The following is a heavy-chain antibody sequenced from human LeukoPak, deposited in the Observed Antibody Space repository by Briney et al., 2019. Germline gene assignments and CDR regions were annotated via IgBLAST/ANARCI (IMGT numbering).Heavy chain of an antibody. V-gene: IGHV6-1*01. J-gene: IGHJ5*02. CDR2: TYYRSTWYN. CDR3: ARRLTQYDCFDP. Sequence: SQTLSLTYAISGDRVSNNRVTWNWIRQSPSRGLEWLGRTYYRSTWYNDYAVSVRGRITVNPDTSKNQFSLHLNSVTPEDTAVYYCARRLTQYDCFDPWGQGILVTVSS. CDR1: GDRVSNNRVT. D-gene: IGHD2-2*01.